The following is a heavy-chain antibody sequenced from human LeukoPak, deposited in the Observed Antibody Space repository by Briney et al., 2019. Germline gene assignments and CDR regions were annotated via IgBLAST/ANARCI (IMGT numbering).Heavy chain of an antibody. CDR3: ARVGKSEDHFDY. D-gene: IGHD7-27*01. V-gene: IGHV3-7*03. CDR1: GFTFSSYW. CDR2: INQDGSEK. J-gene: IGHJ4*02. Sequence: GGSLRLSCAASGFTFSSYWMTWVRQAPGKGLQGVANINQDGSEKYYVESVKGRFTISRDNAKNSLYLQMNSLRVEDRAVYYCARVGKSEDHFDYWGQGTLVTVSS.